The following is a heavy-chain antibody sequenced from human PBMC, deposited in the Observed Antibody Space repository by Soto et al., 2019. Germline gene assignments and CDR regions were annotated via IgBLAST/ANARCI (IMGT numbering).Heavy chain of an antibody. CDR3: ARDESLGYCSGGSCYTFDR. Sequence: ASVKVSCKASGYTFTSYAMHWVRQAPGQRLEWMGWISADNGNTNYAQKLQGRVTMTTDTSTSTAYMELRSLRSDDTAVYYCARDESLGYCSGGSCYTFDRWGQGTLVNVSS. J-gene: IGHJ4*02. V-gene: IGHV1-18*01. CDR1: GYTFTSYA. D-gene: IGHD2-15*01. CDR2: ISADNGNT.